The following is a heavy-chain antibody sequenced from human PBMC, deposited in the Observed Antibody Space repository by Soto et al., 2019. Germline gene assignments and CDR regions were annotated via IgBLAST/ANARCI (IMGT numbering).Heavy chain of an antibody. CDR1: GFTFADYA. CDR3: TRFPVESFWTGYSFDY. V-gene: IGHV3-49*03. D-gene: IGHD3-3*01. J-gene: IGHJ4*02. CDR2: IRIRASGGTA. Sequence: GGSLRLSCATSGFTFADYALNWIRQAPGRGLEWVGFIRIRASGGTAEYAASLKGRFTISRDSSKSIAYLQINRLTTEHTPVYYCTRFPVESFWTGYSFDYWGQGTLVTVSS.